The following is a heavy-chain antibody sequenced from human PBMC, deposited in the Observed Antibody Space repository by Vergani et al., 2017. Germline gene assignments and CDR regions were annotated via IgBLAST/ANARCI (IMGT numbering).Heavy chain of an antibody. D-gene: IGHD2-15*01. CDR1: GFTFSSYS. Sequence: EVQLVESGGGLVQPGGSLRLSCAASGFTFSSYSMNWVRQAPGKGLEWVSYISSSSSTIYYADSVKGRFTISRDNSKNTLYLQMNSLRAEDTAVYYCARGEDIVVVVAALYFDYWGQGTLVTVSS. J-gene: IGHJ4*02. CDR3: ARGEDIVVVVAALYFDY. CDR2: ISSSSSTI. V-gene: IGHV3-48*01.